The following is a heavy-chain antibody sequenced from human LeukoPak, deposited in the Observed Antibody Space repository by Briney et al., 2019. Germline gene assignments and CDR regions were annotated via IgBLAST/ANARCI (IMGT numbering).Heavy chain of an antibody. Sequence: SETLSLTCTVSGGSIRSCYWSWIRQPPGKGLEWIGYIYYSGSTNYNPSLKSRVNISVDTSKNQFSLKLSSVTAADTAVYYCTRGYGDDAFDIWGQGTMVTVSS. V-gene: IGHV4-59*01. J-gene: IGHJ3*02. CDR3: TRGYGDDAFDI. CDR1: GGSIRSCY. D-gene: IGHD4-17*01. CDR2: IYYSGST.